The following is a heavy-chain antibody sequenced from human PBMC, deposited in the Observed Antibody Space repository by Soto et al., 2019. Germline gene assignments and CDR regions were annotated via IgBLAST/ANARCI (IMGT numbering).Heavy chain of an antibody. CDR2: IWYDGSNK. V-gene: IGHV3-33*03. CDR1: GFLFNEYG. J-gene: IGHJ4*02. CDR3: ARWGCSGSNCNLNQRSFDL. Sequence: PGSSLRLSCAAHGFLFNEYGMQWVRQAPGKGLEWVAVIWYDGSNKYYADSVKGRFTFSRDNSKNTMSLQMNSLRVEDTAVYYCARWGCSGSNCNLNQRSFDLWGQGTLVTVSS. D-gene: IGHD2-15*01.